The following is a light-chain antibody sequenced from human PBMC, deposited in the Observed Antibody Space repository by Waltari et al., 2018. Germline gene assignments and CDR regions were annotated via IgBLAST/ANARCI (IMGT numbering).Light chain of an antibody. CDR1: SSAVGRYNL. V-gene: IGLV2-23*02. CDR2: EVS. CDR3: SSYAGSSTFVV. J-gene: IGLJ2*01. Sequence: QSALTQPASVSGSPGQSITISCTGTSSAVGRYNLVSWYQQHPGKAPKLMISEVSKRPSGVSNRFSGSKSGNTASLTISGLQAEDEADYYCSSYAGSSTFVVFGGGTKLTVL.